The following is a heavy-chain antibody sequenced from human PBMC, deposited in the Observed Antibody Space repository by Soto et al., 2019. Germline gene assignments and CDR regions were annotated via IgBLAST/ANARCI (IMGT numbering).Heavy chain of an antibody. J-gene: IGHJ5*02. CDR1: GFTFSSYW. CDR3: ARDRGYSGSYYWFDP. D-gene: IGHD1-26*01. CDR2: IKQDGSEK. Sequence: GGSLRLSCAASGFTFSSYWMSWVRQAPGKGLEWVANIKQDGSEKYYVDSVKGRFTISRDNAKNSLYLQMNSLRAEDTAVYYCARDRGYSGSYYWFDPWGQGTLVTVSS. V-gene: IGHV3-7*01.